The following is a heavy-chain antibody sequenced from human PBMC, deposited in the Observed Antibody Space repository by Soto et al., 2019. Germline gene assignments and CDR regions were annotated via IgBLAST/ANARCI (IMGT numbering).Heavy chain of an antibody. J-gene: IGHJ4*02. CDR1: GGSISSGGYY. V-gene: IGHV4-61*08. CDR3: ARDQRDDYAWGPKGVFDQ. Sequence: PSETLSLTCTVSGGSISSGGYYWSWIRQSPGRGLEWIGSLYYSGSTKYNPSLKSRVSTSVDTSKSQFSLTLTSVTAADTAVYYCARDQRDDYAWGPKGVFDQWGPGTLVTVSS. D-gene: IGHD3-16*01. CDR2: LYYSGST.